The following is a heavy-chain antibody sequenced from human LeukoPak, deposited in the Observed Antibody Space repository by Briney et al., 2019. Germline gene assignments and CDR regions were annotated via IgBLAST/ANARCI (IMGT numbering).Heavy chain of an antibody. Sequence: GGSLRLSCAGSGLTINTHWMSWVRQAPGKGLEWVAHIKEDGSEKYYVDSVKGRFTISRDNAKNSLYLQMNSLRAEDTAVYYCARELGHGTAMVRPFDYWGQGTLVTVSS. CDR2: IKEDGSEK. CDR1: GLTINTHW. V-gene: IGHV3-7*01. CDR3: ARELGHGTAMVRPFDY. D-gene: IGHD5-18*01. J-gene: IGHJ4*02.